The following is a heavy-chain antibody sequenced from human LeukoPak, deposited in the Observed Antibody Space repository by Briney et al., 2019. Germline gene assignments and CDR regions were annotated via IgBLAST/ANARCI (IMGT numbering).Heavy chain of an antibody. D-gene: IGHD3-22*01. V-gene: IGHV3-33*01. J-gene: IGHJ4*02. CDR2: IWYDGSNK. Sequence: GRSLRLSCAASGFTLSSYGMHWVRQAPGKGLERVAVIWYDGSNKYYADSVKGRFTISRDNSKNTLYLQMSSLRAEDTAVYYCARERVMIAFDYWGQGTLVTVSS. CDR1: GFTLSSYG. CDR3: ARERVMIAFDY.